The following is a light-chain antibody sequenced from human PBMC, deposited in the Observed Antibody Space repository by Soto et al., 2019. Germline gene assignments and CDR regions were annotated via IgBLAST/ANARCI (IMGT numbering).Light chain of an antibody. J-gene: IGKJ4*01. Sequence: EILITQSPATLSVSPGERVTLSCRASQNIHNHMSWFLQKPGQAPRLLMYDAIIRAAGIPARFSGSWSGTEFTLNINSLQSEDFAVYYCQQYDAWPLAFGGGTKVDIK. CDR1: QNIHNH. CDR3: QQYDAWPLA. CDR2: DAI. V-gene: IGKV3-15*01.